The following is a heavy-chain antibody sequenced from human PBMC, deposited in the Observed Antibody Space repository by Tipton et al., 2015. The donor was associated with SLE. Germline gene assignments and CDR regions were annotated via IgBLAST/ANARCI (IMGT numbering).Heavy chain of an antibody. J-gene: IGHJ4*02. Sequence: TLSLTCTVSGGSIGPYYWNWIRQSPGKALEWIGYIYFDGNSTGRGNYNPSLKSRVTMSVDPSKMQFSLNLNSVTAADTALYFGARGVAERLGLDFWGQGSLVTVSS. V-gene: IGHV4-59*01. CDR3: ARGVAERLGLDF. CDR2: IYFDGNS. D-gene: IGHD6-19*01. CDR1: GGSIGPYY.